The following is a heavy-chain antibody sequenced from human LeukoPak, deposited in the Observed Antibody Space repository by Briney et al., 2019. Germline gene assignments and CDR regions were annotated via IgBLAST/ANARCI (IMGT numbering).Heavy chain of an antibody. CDR1: GYTFTSYY. CDR2: INPSGGST. Sequence: RASVKVSCKASGYTFTSYYMHWVRQAPGQGLEWMGIINPSGGSTSYAQKFQGRVTMTRDTSTSTVYMEPSSLRSEDTAVYYCARAWQDYYGMDVWGQGTTVTVSS. J-gene: IGHJ6*02. CDR3: ARAWQDYYGMDV. V-gene: IGHV1-46*01.